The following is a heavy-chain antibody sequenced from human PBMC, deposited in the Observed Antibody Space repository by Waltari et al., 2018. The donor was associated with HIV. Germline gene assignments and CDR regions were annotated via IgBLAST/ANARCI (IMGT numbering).Heavy chain of an antibody. CDR2: ISYDGSNK. V-gene: IGHV3-30*01. CDR3: ARDAHIVGDTPLLDY. D-gene: IGHD1-26*01. CDR1: GFTFSGYA. J-gene: IGHJ4*02. Sequence: VQPGRSLRLACAAYGFTFSGYALHWVRQDSGKGLEWVAVISYDGSNKYYADSVKGRFTISRDNSKNTVYLQMNSLRGEDTAIYSCARDAHIVGDTPLLDYWGPGSLVTVSS.